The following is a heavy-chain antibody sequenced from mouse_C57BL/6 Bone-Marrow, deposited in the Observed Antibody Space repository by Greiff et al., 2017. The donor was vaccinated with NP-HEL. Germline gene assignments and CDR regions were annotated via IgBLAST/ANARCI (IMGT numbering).Heavy chain of an antibody. CDR3: AKNSHYYGSSYSYAMDY. Sequence: QVQLKESGPGLVQPSQSLSITCTVSGFSLTSYGVHWVRQSPGKGLEWLGVIWRGGSTDYNAAFMSRLSITKDNSKSQVFFKMNSLQADDTAIYYCAKNSHYYGSSYSYAMDYWGQGTSVTVSS. D-gene: IGHD1-1*01. CDR1: GFSLTSYG. V-gene: IGHV2-5*01. CDR2: IWRGGST. J-gene: IGHJ4*01.